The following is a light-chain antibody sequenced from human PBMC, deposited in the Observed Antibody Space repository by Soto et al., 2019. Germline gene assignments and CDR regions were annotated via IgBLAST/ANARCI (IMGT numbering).Light chain of an antibody. CDR1: QGISSF. CDR3: QQLNSFPFT. Sequence: IQLTQSPSSLSASVGDRVTITCRASQGISSFLAWYQQKPGKAPKLLIYGASTLQSGVPSRFSGSGSGTDFTLTIGSLQPEDFTTYFGQQLNSFPFTFGPGTKVDIK. V-gene: IGKV1-9*01. CDR2: GAS. J-gene: IGKJ3*01.